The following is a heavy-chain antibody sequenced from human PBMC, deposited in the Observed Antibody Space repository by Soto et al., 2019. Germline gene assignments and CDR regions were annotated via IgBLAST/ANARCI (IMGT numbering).Heavy chain of an antibody. CDR1: GYTFTRYG. V-gene: IGHV1-18*01. Sequence: QVQLLQSGAEVKKPGASVRVSCTASGYTFTRYGISWVRQAPGQGLEWMGWIRGYNGNTKEAQKFQGRVIMTTDTAANTAHMELRSLTYDDTAVYFCARGSAYSTPWSFDSWGQGTLVTVSS. J-gene: IGHJ4*02. D-gene: IGHD2-8*01. CDR2: IRGYNGNT. CDR3: ARGSAYSTPWSFDS.